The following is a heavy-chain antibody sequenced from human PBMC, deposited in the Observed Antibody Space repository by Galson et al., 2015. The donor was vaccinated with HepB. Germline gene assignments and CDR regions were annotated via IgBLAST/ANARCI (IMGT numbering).Heavy chain of an antibody. Sequence: ETLSLTCTVSGGSISSTNSFCDWIRQPPGKGLEWIGSMYSSGSTYYNPSLKSRVTISVDTSKNQFSLKLNSVTAADTAVYYCARHGIGTYYRFDSWGQGTLVTVSS. CDR1: GGSISSTNSF. CDR3: ARHGIGTYYRFDS. CDR2: MYSSGST. D-gene: IGHD1-26*01. V-gene: IGHV4-39*01. J-gene: IGHJ4*02.